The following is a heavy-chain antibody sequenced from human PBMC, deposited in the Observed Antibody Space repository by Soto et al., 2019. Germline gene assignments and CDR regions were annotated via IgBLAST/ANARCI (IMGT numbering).Heavy chain of an antibody. V-gene: IGHV1-46*01. J-gene: IGHJ4*02. CDR2: INPSGGST. D-gene: IGHD3-3*01. CDR3: ARSPAYYDFWSGYSKIKTRTVDY. Sequence: AAVKVSCKASGWTFTRYYMHWVGQAPGQGREGMGIINPSGGSTSYAQKFQGRVTMTRDTSTSTVYMELSSLRSEDTPVYYCARSPAYYDFWSGYSKIKTRTVDYWGQGTLVTVSS. CDR1: GWTFTRYY.